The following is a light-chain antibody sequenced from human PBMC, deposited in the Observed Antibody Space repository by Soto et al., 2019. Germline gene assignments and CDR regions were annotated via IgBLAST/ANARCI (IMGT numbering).Light chain of an antibody. Sequence: DIQMTQSPSTLSASVGDRVTITCRASQSISSWLAWYQQKPGKAPKLLIYDASSLESGVPSRFSCSGSGTEFTLTISSLQPDDFATYYCQQYNSYQGTFGQGTKVEIK. J-gene: IGKJ1*01. CDR2: DAS. V-gene: IGKV1-5*01. CDR3: QQYNSYQGT. CDR1: QSISSW.